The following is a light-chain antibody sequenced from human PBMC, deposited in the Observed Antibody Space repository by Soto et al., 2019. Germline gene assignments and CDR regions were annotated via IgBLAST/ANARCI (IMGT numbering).Light chain of an antibody. CDR3: QLWDGGSGHRV. CDR2: YDR. J-gene: IGLJ2*01. V-gene: IGLV3-21*04. Sequence: SYELTQPPSVSVAPGKAARITCGGNNIGSKSVHWYQQKPGQAPLLVIYYDRDRPSGISERFSGSNSGNTATLTISRVEAGDEADYYCQLWDGGSGHRVFGGGTKLTVL. CDR1: NIGSKS.